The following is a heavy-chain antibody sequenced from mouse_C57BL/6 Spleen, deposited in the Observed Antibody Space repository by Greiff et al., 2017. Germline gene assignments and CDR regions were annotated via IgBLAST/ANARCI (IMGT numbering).Heavy chain of an antibody. D-gene: IGHD2-12*01. Sequence: EVQLVESGGGLVQPKGSLKLSCAASGFSFNTYAMNWVRQAPGKGLEWVARIRSKSNNYATYYADSVKDRFTISRDDSESMLYLQMNNLKTENTAMYNCVRYDVYPDVWGTGTTVTVSS. CDR1: GFSFNTYA. CDR3: VRYDVYPDV. CDR2: IRSKSNNYAT. V-gene: IGHV10-1*01. J-gene: IGHJ1*03.